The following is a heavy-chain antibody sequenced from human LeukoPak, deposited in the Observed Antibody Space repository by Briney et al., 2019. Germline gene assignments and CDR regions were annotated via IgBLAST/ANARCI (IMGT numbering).Heavy chain of an antibody. Sequence: SETLSLTCSVSGYSVTSGSYYWSWIRQPPGKGLEWIGSVYYSRRTNYNPSLKSRGTISVDTFKNQFSLRLSSVTAADTAVYYCAREGGNYFDYWGQGALVTVSS. CDR1: GYSVTSGSYY. CDR2: VYYSRRT. CDR3: AREGGNYFDY. J-gene: IGHJ4*02. V-gene: IGHV4-61*01. D-gene: IGHD1-26*01.